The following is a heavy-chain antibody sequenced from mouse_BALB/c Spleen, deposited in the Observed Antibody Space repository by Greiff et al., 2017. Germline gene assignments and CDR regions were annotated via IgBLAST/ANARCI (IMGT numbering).Heavy chain of an antibody. CDR3: ARDLYYGSSSWFAY. V-gene: IGHV2-6-7*01. J-gene: IGHJ3*01. CDR2: IWGDGST. Sequence: QVQLKESGPGLVAPSQSLSITCTVSGFSLTGYGVNWVRQPPGKGLEWLGMIWGDGSTDYNSALKSRLSISKDNSKSQVFLKMNSLQTDDTARYYCARDLYYGSSSWFAYWGQGTLVTVSA. CDR1: GFSLTGYG. D-gene: IGHD1-1*01.